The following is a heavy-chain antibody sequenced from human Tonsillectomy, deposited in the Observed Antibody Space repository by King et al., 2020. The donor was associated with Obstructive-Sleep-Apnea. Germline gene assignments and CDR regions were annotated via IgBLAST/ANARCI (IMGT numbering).Heavy chain of an antibody. CDR1: DGSISNYY. CDR3: ARGVPRSKLESGWAPFDI. CDR2: IYYSGST. D-gene: IGHD6-19*01. Sequence: VQLQESGPGLVKPSETLSLTCTVSDGSISNYYWTWIRQPPGKGLEWIGYIYYSGSTNCNPSLKSRVTVSVDTSKNQLSLNLTSVTAAATAVYYCARGVPRSKLESGWAPFDIWGQGTMVTVSS. V-gene: IGHV4-59*01. J-gene: IGHJ3*02.